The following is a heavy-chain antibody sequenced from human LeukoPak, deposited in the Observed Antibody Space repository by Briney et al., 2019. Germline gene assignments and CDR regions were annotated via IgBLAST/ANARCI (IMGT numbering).Heavy chain of an antibody. CDR2: MNPNSGNT. Sequence: GASVKVSCKASGYTFTSYDINWVRQATGQGLEWIGWMNPNSGNTGYAQKFQGRVTNTRNTAISTAYMELSSLRSEDTAIYYCAIDYGGNSGWFDPWGQGTLVTVSS. CDR1: GYTFTSYD. J-gene: IGHJ5*02. D-gene: IGHD4-23*01. V-gene: IGHV1-8*03. CDR3: AIDYGGNSGWFDP.